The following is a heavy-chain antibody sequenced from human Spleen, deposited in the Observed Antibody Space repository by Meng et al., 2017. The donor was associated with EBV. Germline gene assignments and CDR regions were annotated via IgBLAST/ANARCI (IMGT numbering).Heavy chain of an antibody. CDR2: ISGSGDTT. CDR1: GFTFRSYA. V-gene: IGHV3-23*04. Sequence: VQLVESGGGVVEPGRSLRLSCAASGFTFRSYAMSWVRQAPGKGLEWVSAISGSGDTTYYADSVKGRFTISRDNSKNTLYLQMNSLRAEDTAVYYCAKPLTSQWRGYWGQGTLVTVSS. CDR3: AKPLTSQWRGY. D-gene: IGHD6-19*01. J-gene: IGHJ4*02.